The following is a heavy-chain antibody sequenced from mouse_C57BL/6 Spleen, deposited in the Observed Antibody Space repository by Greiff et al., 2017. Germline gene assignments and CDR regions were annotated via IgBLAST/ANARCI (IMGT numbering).Heavy chain of an antibody. CDR1: GFSFNTYA. J-gene: IGHJ4*01. D-gene: IGHD2-3*01. V-gene: IGHV10-1*01. CDR3: VRCLYDYWAMDF. CDR2: IRSKSNNYAT. Sequence: EAGGGLVQPKGSLKLSCAASGFSFNTYAMNWVRQAPGKGLEWVARIRSKSNNYATYYADSVKDRFTISRDYSASMLYLQMHNLKTEDTAMYYCVRCLYDYWAMDFWGQGTSVTVSS.